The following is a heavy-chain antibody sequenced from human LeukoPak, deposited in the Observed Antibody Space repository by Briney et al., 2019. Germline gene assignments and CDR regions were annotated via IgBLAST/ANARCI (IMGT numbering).Heavy chain of an antibody. V-gene: IGHV3-21*01. D-gene: IGHD3-22*01. CDR2: ISSSSSYI. J-gene: IGHJ4*02. CDR3: AREGSGYYYPDY. Sequence: GGSLRLSCAASGFTFSSYSMNWVRQAPGKGLEWVSSISSSSSYIYYADSVKGRFTISRDNAKNSLYLQMNSLRPEDTAVYYCAREGSGYYYPDYWGQGTLVTVSS. CDR1: GFTFSSYS.